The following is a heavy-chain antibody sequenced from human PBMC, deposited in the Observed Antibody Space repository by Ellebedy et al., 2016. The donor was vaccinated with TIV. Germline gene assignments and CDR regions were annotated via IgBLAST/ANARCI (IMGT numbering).Heavy chain of an antibody. CDR2: IYHSGST. CDR3: ARAGSGY. V-gene: IGHV4-38-2*02. D-gene: IGHD3-10*01. Sequence: SETLSLXXTVSGYSISSGYYWGWIRQPPGKGLEWIGSIYHSGSTYYNPSLKSRVTISVDTSKNQFSLKLSSVTAADTAVYYCARAGSGYWGQGTLVTVSS. CDR1: GYSISSGYY. J-gene: IGHJ4*02.